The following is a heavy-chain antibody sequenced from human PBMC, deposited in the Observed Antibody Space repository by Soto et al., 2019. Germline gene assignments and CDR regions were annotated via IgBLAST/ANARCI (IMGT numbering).Heavy chain of an antibody. CDR1: AFTYSDYA. CDR3: AKDFLKDWGQDYYYGMDV. Sequence: EVQLLESGGGLVQPGGSLRLSCAASAFTYSDYAMTWVRQAPGKGLEWVSALSGSGGYTYYADSVKGRFTISRDNSKNTLYLQMNSLRAEDSAVYYCAKDFLKDWGQDYYYGMDVWRQGTTVTVSS. D-gene: IGHD7-27*01. J-gene: IGHJ6*01. V-gene: IGHV3-23*01. CDR2: LSGSGGYT.